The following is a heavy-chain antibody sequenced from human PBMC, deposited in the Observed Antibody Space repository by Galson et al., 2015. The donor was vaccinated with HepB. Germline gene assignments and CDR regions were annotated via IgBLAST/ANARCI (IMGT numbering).Heavy chain of an antibody. CDR3: ARAHSPGFDV. J-gene: IGHJ4*02. Sequence: SLRLSCAASGFSFGGYSMNWVRQPPGRGLEWIAHISTTGANIYYADSVKGRFTISRDNSKKSVYLQMTSLRADDTSIYYCARAHSPGFDVWGPGTLVIVSS. CDR1: GFSFGGYS. CDR2: ISTTGANI. V-gene: IGHV3-48*01. D-gene: IGHD5-18*01.